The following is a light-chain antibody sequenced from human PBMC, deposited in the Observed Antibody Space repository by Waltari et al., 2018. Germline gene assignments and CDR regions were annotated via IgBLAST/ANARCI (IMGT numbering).Light chain of an antibody. V-gene: IGKV1-8*01. J-gene: IGKJ1*01. Sequence: AIRMTQSPSSFSASTGDRVTITCRASQGISSYLAWYQQKPGKAPNLLISAASTLPSGVPSRFSCSGSGTDFTLTISRLQSEDFATYYCQQYYSYPPTFGQGTKVEFK. CDR2: AAS. CDR1: QGISSY. CDR3: QQYYSYPPT.